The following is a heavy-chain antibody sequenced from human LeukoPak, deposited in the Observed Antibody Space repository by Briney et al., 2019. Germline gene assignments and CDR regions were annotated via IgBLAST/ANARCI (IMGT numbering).Heavy chain of an antibody. CDR1: GYSFTSYW. CDR3: ARSAVPAAIYGISFDY. V-gene: IGHV5-51*01. J-gene: IGHJ4*02. Sequence: GESLKISCKGSGYSFTSYWIAWVRQMPGKGLEWMGIIFPGDSDTRYSPSFQGQVTISADKSISTAYLQWSSLKASDTAMYYCARSAVPAAIYGISFDYWGQGTLVTVSS. CDR2: IFPGDSDT. D-gene: IGHD2-2*02.